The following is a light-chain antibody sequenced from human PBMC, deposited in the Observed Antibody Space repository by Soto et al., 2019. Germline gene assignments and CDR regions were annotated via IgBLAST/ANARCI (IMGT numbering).Light chain of an antibody. CDR2: GAS. CDR3: QQYGSSSWT. J-gene: IGKJ1*01. Sequence: EIVLKQSPATLSLSPGERATLSCRASQSVSSYLAWYQQRPGQAPRLLIYGASSRATGIPDRFSGSGSGTEFTLTISRLEPEDFAVYYCQQYGSSSWTFGQGTKVDIK. V-gene: IGKV3-20*01. CDR1: QSVSSY.